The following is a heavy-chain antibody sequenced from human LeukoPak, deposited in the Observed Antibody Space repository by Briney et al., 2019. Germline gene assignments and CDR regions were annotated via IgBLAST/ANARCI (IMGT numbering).Heavy chain of an antibody. CDR3: ARRDCSTTSCYLIDY. CDR2: ISGSGGST. D-gene: IGHD2-2*01. V-gene: IGHV3-23*01. CDR1: GFTFSSYA. J-gene: IGHJ4*02. Sequence: GGSLRLSCAASGFTFSSYAMSWVRQAPGKGLEWVSAISGSGGSTYYADSVKGRFTISRDNSKNTLYLQMNSLRAEDTAVYYCARRDCSTTSCYLIDYWGQGTLVTVSP.